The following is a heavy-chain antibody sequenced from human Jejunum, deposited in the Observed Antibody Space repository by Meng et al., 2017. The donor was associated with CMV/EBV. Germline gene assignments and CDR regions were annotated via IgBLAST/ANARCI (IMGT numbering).Heavy chain of an antibody. CDR3: ARVEVGITSGDY. Sequence: QAQLVQSGGEVKEPGASLKVLCKASGYTFTNYGITWVRQAPGQGLEWMGWISAYNGNTNYAQTLQGRVTMTTDTSTSTAYMELRSLRSDDTAVYYCARVEVGITSGDYWGQGTLVTVSS. J-gene: IGHJ4*02. V-gene: IGHV1-18*01. CDR1: GYTFTNYG. CDR2: ISAYNGNT. D-gene: IGHD1-26*01.